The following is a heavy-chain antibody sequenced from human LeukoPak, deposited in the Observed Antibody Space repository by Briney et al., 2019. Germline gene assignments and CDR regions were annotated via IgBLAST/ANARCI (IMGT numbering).Heavy chain of an antibody. D-gene: IGHD2-2*01. V-gene: IGHV1-69*02. J-gene: IGHJ6*02. CDR1: GGTFSSYT. CDR3: ARAVVPAAYDYYCYYYGMDV. CDR2: IIPILGIA. Sequence: SVKVSCKASGGTFSSYTISWVRQAPGQGLEWMGRIIPILGIANYAQKFQGRVTITADKSTSTAYMELSSLRSEDTAVYYCARAVVPAAYDYYCYYYGMDVWGQGTTVTVSS.